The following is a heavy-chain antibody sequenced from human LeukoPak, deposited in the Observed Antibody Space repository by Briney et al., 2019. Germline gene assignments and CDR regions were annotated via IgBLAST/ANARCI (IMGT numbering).Heavy chain of an antibody. V-gene: IGHV3-30*14. CDR1: GFTFSSYA. D-gene: IGHD6-19*01. J-gene: IGHJ5*02. CDR3: ARDPRSKYSSGWSTA. CDR2: ISYDGSNK. Sequence: GGSLRLSCAASGFTFSSYAMHWVRQAPGKGLEWVAVISYDGSNKYYADSVKGRFTISRDNSKNTLYLQMNSLRAEDTAVYYCARDPRSKYSSGWSTAWGQGTLVTVSS.